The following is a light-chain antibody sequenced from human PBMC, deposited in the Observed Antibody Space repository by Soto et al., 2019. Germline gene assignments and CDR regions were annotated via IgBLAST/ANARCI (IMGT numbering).Light chain of an antibody. CDR1: QTMTRAY. CDR2: AAS. V-gene: IGKV3-20*01. J-gene: IGKJ2*01. Sequence: EIVLMQSPGTLSLSPGERATLSCRASQTMTRAYVAWYQQKPGQAPRLLIYAASYRATGISDKFSGSGSGTDFSLTISRLEPEDSAVYYCHQYHSPPQTFGQGTKAEIK. CDR3: HQYHSPPQT.